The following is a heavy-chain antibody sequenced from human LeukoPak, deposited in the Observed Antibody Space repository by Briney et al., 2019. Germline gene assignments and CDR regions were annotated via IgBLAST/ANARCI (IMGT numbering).Heavy chain of an antibody. CDR3: ARGGYCRSDSCYSNYFDP. CDR1: GGTFSSYA. V-gene: IGHV7-4-1*02. J-gene: IGHJ5*02. D-gene: IGHD2-15*01. Sequence: GASVKVSCKASGGTFSSYAISWVRQAPGQGLEWMGWMNTYTGNPTYVQGFTGRFVFSLDTSVSTAYLQINSLKTEDTAIYYCARGGYCRSDSCYSNYFDPWGQGTLVSVSS. CDR2: MNTYTGNP.